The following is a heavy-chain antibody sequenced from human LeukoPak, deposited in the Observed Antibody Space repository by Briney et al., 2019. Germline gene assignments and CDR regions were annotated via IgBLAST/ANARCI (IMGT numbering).Heavy chain of an antibody. Sequence: SETLSLTCTVSGGSISHYYWSWIRQPPGKGLEWIGYIYYSGTTNYNPSLKSRVTISVDTSKDQFSLKLNSVTAADTAVYYCAREDPRAKVPEGMDVWGQGTTVTVSS. V-gene: IGHV4-59*01. J-gene: IGHJ6*02. CDR3: AREDPRAKVPEGMDV. D-gene: IGHD4/OR15-4a*01. CDR2: IYYSGTT. CDR1: GGSISHYY.